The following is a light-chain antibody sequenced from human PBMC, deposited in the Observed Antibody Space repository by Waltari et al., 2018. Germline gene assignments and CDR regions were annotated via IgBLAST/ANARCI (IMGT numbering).Light chain of an antibody. CDR1: PSFTRY. V-gene: IGKV3-20*01. CDR2: DAS. Sequence: EIVLTQSPGTLSLSPGARATLSCRARPSFTRYLAWYQHKPGQAPRLLISDASTRAAGIGDRCGGSGSGTDVSLNIRRMEPEDFAVYNCQHYVSLPVTFGQGTKVEIK. CDR3: QHYVSLPVT. J-gene: IGKJ1*01.